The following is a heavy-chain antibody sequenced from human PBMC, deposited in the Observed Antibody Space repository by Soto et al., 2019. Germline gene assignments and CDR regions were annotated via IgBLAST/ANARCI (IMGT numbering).Heavy chain of an antibody. CDR1: GGSFSGYY. Sequence: PSETLSLTCAVYGGSFSGYYWSWIRQPPGRGLECIGEINHSGSTNYNPSLKSRVTISVDTSKNQFSLKLSSVTAADTAVEDGARMPVQGHIDDWGQGTLVTVSS. CDR3: ARMPVQGHIDD. J-gene: IGHJ4*02. V-gene: IGHV4-34*01. CDR2: INHSGST. D-gene: IGHD2-2*01.